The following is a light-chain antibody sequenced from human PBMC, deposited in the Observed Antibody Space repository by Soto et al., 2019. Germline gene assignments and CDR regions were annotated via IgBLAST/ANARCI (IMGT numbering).Light chain of an antibody. CDR2: AAS. V-gene: IGKV1-39*01. Sequence: DIQMTQSPSSLSAPVGYRVTITCRASQSISSYLNWYQQKPVTAPKLLIYAASSLQSGVPSRSSGSGSGTDFTLTISSLQPEDFETYYCQQSYSNPVTFGQGTKVDIK. CDR3: QQSYSNPVT. J-gene: IGKJ1*01. CDR1: QSISSY.